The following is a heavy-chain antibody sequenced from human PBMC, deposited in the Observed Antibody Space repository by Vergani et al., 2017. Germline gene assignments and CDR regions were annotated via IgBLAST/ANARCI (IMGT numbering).Heavy chain of an antibody. CDR2: IIPIFCTA. V-gene: IGHV1-69*01. D-gene: IGHD6-19*01. J-gene: IGHJ6*03. CDR3: ARTPGVYSSGWFLFWDYMDV. CDR1: GGTFSSYA. Sequence: QVQLVQSGAEVKKPGSSVKVSCKASGGTFSSYAISWVRQAPGQGLEWMGGIIPIFCTANYAQKFQGRVTIPADESTSTAYMELSSLRSEDTAVYYCARTPGVYSSGWFLFWDYMDVWGKGTTVTVSS.